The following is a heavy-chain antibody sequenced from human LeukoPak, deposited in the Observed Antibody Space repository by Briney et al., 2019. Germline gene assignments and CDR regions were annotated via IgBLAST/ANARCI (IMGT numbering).Heavy chain of an antibody. V-gene: IGHV1-18*01. J-gene: IGHJ4*02. CDR1: GYTFTNHG. CDR3: ARDPSNTSGWSPYFDF. Sequence: ASVKVSCKASGYTFTNHGIAWVRQAPGQGLEWMRWISCYNGDTRYGQKLQGRVTMSTDTSTTTAYMELTSLRSDDTAVYYCARDPSNTSGWSPYFDFWGQGTLVTVSS. CDR2: ISCYNGDT. D-gene: IGHD6-19*01.